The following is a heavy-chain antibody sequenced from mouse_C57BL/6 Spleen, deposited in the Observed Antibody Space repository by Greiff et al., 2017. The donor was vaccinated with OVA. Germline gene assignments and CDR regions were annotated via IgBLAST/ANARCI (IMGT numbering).Heavy chain of an antibody. CDR1: GYTFTSYW. J-gene: IGHJ4*01. Sequence: QVHVKQPGAELVKPGASVKLSCKASGYTFTSYWMHWVKQRPGQGLEWIGMIHPNSGSTNYNEKFKSKATLTVDKSSSTAYMQLSSLTSEDSAVYYCADYRDAMDYWGQGTSVTVSS. CDR2: IHPNSGST. V-gene: IGHV1-64*01. CDR3: ADYRDAMDY. D-gene: IGHD5-5*01.